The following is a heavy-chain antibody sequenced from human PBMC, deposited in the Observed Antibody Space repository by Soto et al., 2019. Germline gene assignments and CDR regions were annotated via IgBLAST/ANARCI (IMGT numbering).Heavy chain of an antibody. J-gene: IGHJ5*02. D-gene: IGHD2-15*01. CDR3: ARDSRCSGGSCYNWFDP. CDR1: GGTLSRYA. CDR2: IIPIFGTA. Sequence: SVKVSCKSSGGTLSRYAISLVRQAPGQGLEWMGGIIPIFGTANYAQKFQGRVTITADESTSTAYMELSSLRSEDTAVYYCARDSRCSGGSCYNWFDPWGQGTLVTVSS. V-gene: IGHV1-69*13.